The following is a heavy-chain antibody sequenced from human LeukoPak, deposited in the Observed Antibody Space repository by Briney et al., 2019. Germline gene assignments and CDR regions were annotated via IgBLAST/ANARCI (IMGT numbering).Heavy chain of an antibody. CDR2: IYTSGST. CDR3: AGEAAGSHDSSGYYSFSY. D-gene: IGHD3-22*01. CDR1: GGSISSYY. J-gene: IGHJ4*02. Sequence: PSETLSLTCTVSGGSISSYYWSWIRQPPGKGLEWIGRIYTSGSTNYNPSLKSRVTISVDTSKNQFSLKLSSVTAADTAVYYCAGEAAGSHDSSGYYSFSYWGQGTLVTVSP. V-gene: IGHV4-4*08.